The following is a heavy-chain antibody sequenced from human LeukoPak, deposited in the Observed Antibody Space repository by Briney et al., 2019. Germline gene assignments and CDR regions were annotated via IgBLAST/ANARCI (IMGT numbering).Heavy chain of an antibody. Sequence: PGGSLRLSCAASGFSFSSYSMKWVRQAPGKGLEWVSSISSSSNYIYYADSVKGRFTISRDNAKNSLYLQMNSLRAEDTAVYYCARVSILIVPYYAFDIWGRGTMVTVSS. CDR3: ARVSILIVPYYAFDI. D-gene: IGHD2/OR15-2a*01. V-gene: IGHV3-21*01. CDR2: ISSSSNYI. J-gene: IGHJ3*02. CDR1: GFSFSSYS.